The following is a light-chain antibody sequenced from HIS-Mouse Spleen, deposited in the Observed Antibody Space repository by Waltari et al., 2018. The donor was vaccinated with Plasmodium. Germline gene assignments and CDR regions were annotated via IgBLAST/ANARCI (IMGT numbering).Light chain of an antibody. V-gene: IGLV3-21*02. CDR1: NIGSKR. J-gene: IGLJ3*02. CDR3: QVWDSSWV. Sequence: SYVLTQPPSVSVAPGQTARITCGGNNIGSKRVHWYQQKPGQAPVLVVYDDSDRPSGIAERFSGSNSGNTATLTISRVEAGDEADYYCQVWDSSWVFGGGTKLTVL. CDR2: DDS.